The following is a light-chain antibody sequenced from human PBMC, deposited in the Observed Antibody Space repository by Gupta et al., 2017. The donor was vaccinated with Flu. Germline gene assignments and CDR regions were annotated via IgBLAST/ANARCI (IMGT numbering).Light chain of an antibody. J-gene: IGLJ2*01. Sequence: SSELTQPPSLSVSPGQTARITCSGDVLAKKYAYWYQQKSGQAPGLVIFEDKKRPSGIPERFSGSSSGKMATLTIGGAQVEDEVDYHCYSKDDKRDPIFGGGTKLTVI. CDR2: EDK. V-gene: IGLV3-10*01. CDR1: VLAKKY. CDR3: YSKDDKRDPI.